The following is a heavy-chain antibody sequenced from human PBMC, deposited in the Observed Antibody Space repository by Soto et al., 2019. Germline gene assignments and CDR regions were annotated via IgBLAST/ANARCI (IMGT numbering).Heavy chain of an antibody. CDR2: MNQDGSES. CDR3: ARLSTSAGRRDLAC. CDR1: GFSLSSYW. Sequence: EVQLVESGGGLVQPGGSLRLSCAASGFSLSSYWMSWVRQAPGKGLEWVANMNQDGSESDYVGSVKGRFTFTRDNAKNSLYLPMNRLGAEDTAGYYCARLSTSAGRRDLACWGQGTLVTVSS. V-gene: IGHV3-7*01. J-gene: IGHJ4*02.